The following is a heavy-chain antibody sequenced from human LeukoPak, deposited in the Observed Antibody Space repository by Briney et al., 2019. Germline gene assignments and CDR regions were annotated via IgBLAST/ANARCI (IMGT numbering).Heavy chain of an antibody. D-gene: IGHD2-2*02. CDR3: SRSLGYCTSTSCYSGWYYGMDV. V-gene: IGHV4-30-4*01. CDR1: GSSISSGDYY. J-gene: IGHJ6*02. Sequence: SETLSLTCTVSGSSISSGDYYWSWIRQPPGKRLEWIGYIHHSASTGYNPSLKSRVAISVDTSKDQFSLMLSSVTAADTAVYYCSRSLGYCTSTSCYSGWYYGMDVWGQGSTVIVSS. CDR2: IHHSAST.